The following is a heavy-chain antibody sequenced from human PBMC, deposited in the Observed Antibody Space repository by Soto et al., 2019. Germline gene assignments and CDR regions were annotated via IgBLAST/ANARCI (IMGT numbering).Heavy chain of an antibody. J-gene: IGHJ4*02. D-gene: IGHD2-2*02. CDR2: MNPDSGKT. CDR3: AIYTSSFSSFDF. CDR1: GYRFTDHD. Sequence: ASVKVSCKASGYRFTDHDINWVRQASGQGLEWMGWMNPDSGKTEFVGKFQGRVTMTRDTSISTAYMDISGLSSEDTAVYFCAIYTSSFSSFDFWGRGTQVTVSS. V-gene: IGHV1-8*01.